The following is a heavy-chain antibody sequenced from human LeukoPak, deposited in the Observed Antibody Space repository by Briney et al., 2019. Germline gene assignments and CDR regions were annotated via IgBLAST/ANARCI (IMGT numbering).Heavy chain of an antibody. J-gene: IGHJ5*02. V-gene: IGHV1-69*08. CDR3: TRVTLRGSKYNWFDP. Sequence: GASVKVSCTSTGGTFNTHIFNWVRQAPGQGLEWMGRITPIIGTTKYAQRFQGRVTITADTSTSTAYLELRGLTYDGSAVYYCTRVTLRGSKYNWFDPWGQGTHVSVSS. CDR2: ITPIIGTT. D-gene: IGHD1-26*01. CDR1: GGTFNTHI.